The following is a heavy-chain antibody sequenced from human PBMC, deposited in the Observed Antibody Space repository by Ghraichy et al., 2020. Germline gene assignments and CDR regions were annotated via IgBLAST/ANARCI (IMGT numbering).Heavy chain of an antibody. J-gene: IGHJ1*01. D-gene: IGHD4-23*01. CDR1: GFIFRNFA. CDR3: AEFGGNSANSEYLQN. CDR2: ITGGGDNT. Sequence: GGSLRLSCAASGFIFRNFAMTWVRLAPGRGLEWLSAITGGGDNTYQEDSVKGRFTISRDNSKNTLYLQMNSLRAEDTAIYYCAEFGGNSANSEYLQNWGQGTLVTVSS. V-gene: IGHV3-23*01.